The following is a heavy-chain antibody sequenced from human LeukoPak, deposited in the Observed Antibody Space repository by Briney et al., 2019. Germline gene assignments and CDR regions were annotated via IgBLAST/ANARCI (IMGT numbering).Heavy chain of an antibody. Sequence: PGESLKISCKGAGYIFNSYWIGWVRQMPGKGLEWMGIIYPGDSDTRYSPSFQGQVTISADKSISTAYLHWSSLKASDTAMYYCARDLTSYVFDIWGQGTMVTVSS. J-gene: IGHJ3*02. V-gene: IGHV5-51*01. CDR2: IYPGDSDT. CDR1: GYIFNSYW. CDR3: ARDLTSYVFDI.